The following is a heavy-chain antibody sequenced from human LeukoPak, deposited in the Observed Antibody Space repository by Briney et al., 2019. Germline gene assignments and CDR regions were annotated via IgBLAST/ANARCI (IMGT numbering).Heavy chain of an antibody. D-gene: IGHD6-19*01. CDR3: AKDSRRTSGWYYFDY. Sequence: GGSLRLSCAASGFTFSSYDMGWVRQAPGKGLEWVSATSDSGTRTYFADSVKGRFTISRDNFKNTLHLHMNSLRAEDTAVYYCAKDSRRTSGWYYFDYWGQGTLVTVSS. V-gene: IGHV3-23*01. CDR2: TSDSGTRT. CDR1: GFTFSSYD. J-gene: IGHJ4*02.